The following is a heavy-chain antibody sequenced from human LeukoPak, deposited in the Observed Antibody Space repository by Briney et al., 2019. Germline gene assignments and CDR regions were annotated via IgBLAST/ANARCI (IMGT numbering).Heavy chain of an antibody. J-gene: IGHJ6*02. CDR2: TRDKAKSYTT. CDR3: ARGGSGPLNYQYAMDV. D-gene: IGHD6-19*01. V-gene: IGHV3-72*01. CDR1: GFNFSDHY. Sequence: PGRSLRLSCAASGFNFSDHYMDWVRQAPGKGLEWVARTRDKAKSYTTEYAASVKGRFTISRDDSKNSLYLQMSSLKTDDAAVYFCARGGSGPLNYQYAMDVWGQGTTVTVSS.